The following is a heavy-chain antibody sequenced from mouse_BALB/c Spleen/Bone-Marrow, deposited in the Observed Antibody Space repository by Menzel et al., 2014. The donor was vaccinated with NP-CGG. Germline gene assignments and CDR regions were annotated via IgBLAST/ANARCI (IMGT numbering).Heavy chain of an antibody. CDR3: ARKYDYYYAMDY. V-gene: IGHV1-69*01. CDR2: IDTSDSYT. Sequence: VQLQQSGAELVMPGASVKMSCKASGYTFTDYWMHWVKQRPGQGLEWIGAIDTSDSYTSYNQKFKGKATLTVDESSSTAYMQLSSLTSEDSAVYYCARKYDYYYAMDYQGQGTSVTVSS. CDR1: GYTFTDYW. J-gene: IGHJ4*01. D-gene: IGHD2-4*01.